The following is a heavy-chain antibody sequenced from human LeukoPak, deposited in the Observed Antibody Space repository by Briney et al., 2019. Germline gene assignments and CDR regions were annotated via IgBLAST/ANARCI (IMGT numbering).Heavy chain of an antibody. Sequence: KSSETLSLTCTVSGGSISSYYWSWIRQPPGKGLEWIGYIYYSGSTNYNPSLKSRVTISVDTSKNQFSLKLSSVTAADTAVYYCARIADSSGWAKSYVDYWGQGTLVTVSS. J-gene: IGHJ4*02. CDR1: GGSISSYY. CDR3: ARIADSSGWAKSYVDY. D-gene: IGHD6-19*01. V-gene: IGHV4-59*01. CDR2: IYYSGST.